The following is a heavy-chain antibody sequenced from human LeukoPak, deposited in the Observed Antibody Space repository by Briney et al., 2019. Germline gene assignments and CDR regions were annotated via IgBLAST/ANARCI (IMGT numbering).Heavy chain of an antibody. CDR1: GGSISNYY. Sequence: PSETLSLTCTVSGGSISNYYWSWIRQPAGKGLEWIGRIYTSGSTNYNPSLKSRVTMSVDTSKNQFSLKLSSVTAADTAVYYCARVGVTIFGVVIDDYFDYWGQGTLVTVSS. CDR3: ARVGVTIFGVVIDDYFDY. CDR2: IYTSGST. J-gene: IGHJ4*02. V-gene: IGHV4-4*07. D-gene: IGHD3-3*01.